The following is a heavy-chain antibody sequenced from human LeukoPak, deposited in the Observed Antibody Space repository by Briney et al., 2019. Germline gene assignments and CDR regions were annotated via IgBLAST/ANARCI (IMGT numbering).Heavy chain of an antibody. CDR2: ISTSGGTI. Sequence: GGSLRLSCAASGFTFSSYSVNWVRQAPGKGLEWVSYISTSGGTIYYADSVKGRFTISRDNAKNSLYLQMNSLRAEDTAVYYCARDSYYGGTQDYWGQGTLVTVSS. D-gene: IGHD4-23*01. J-gene: IGHJ4*02. CDR3: ARDSYYGGTQDY. CDR1: GFTFSSYS. V-gene: IGHV3-48*04.